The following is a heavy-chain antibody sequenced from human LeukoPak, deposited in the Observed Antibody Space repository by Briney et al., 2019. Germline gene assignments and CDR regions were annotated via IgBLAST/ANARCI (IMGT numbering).Heavy chain of an antibody. CDR3: ARDSRFLEWLFSKVGGSYYFVY. CDR1: GYTFTGYY. V-gene: IGHV1-18*04. CDR2: ISAYNGIT. D-gene: IGHD3-3*01. J-gene: IGHJ4*02. Sequence: ASVKVSCKASGYTFTGYYMHWVRQAPGQGLEWMGWISAYNGITNYAQKLQGRATMTTDTSTSTAYMELRSLRSDGTAVYYCARDSRFLEWLFSKVGGSYYFVYWGQGTLVTVSS.